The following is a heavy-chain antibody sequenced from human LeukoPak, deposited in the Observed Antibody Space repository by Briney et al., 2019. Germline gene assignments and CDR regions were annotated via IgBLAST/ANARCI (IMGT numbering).Heavy chain of an antibody. J-gene: IGHJ6*02. CDR2: IYHSGST. Sequence: PSETLSLTCAVSGGSISSSNWWSWVRQPPGKGLEWIGEIYHSGSTNYNPSLKSRVTISVDKSKNQFSLKLSSVTAADTAVYYCARTKLVLDYYYGMDVWGQGTTVTVSS. V-gene: IGHV4-4*02. D-gene: IGHD6-13*01. CDR1: GGSISSSNW. CDR3: ARTKLVLDYYYGMDV.